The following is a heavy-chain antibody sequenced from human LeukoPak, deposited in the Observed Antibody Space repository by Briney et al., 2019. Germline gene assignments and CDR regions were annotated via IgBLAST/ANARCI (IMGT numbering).Heavy chain of an antibody. J-gene: IGHJ6*02. CDR1: GFNFSSYG. Sequence: GRSLRLSCAASGFNFSSYGMHWVRQAPGKGLEWVAVIWYDGSNKYYADSVKGRFTISRDNSKNTLYLQMNSLRAEDTAVYYCARDASIAAAGTLGDYYYGMDVWGQGTTVTVSS. D-gene: IGHD6-13*01. V-gene: IGHV3-33*01. CDR3: ARDASIAAAGTLGDYYYGMDV. CDR2: IWYDGSNK.